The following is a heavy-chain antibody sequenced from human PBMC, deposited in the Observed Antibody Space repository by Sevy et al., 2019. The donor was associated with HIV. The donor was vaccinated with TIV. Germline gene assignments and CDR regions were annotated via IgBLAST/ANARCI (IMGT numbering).Heavy chain of an antibody. J-gene: IGHJ6*02. CDR3: TTPNYGQGYGMDV. Sequence: GGSLRLSCAASGFTFSNAWMSWVRQAPGKGLEWVGRIKSKTDGGTTDYAAPVKGRFTISRDDSKNTLYLQMNSLKTEDTAVYYCTTPNYGQGYGMDVWGQGTTVTVSS. CDR2: IKSKTDGGTT. CDR1: GFTFSNAW. D-gene: IGHD4-17*01. V-gene: IGHV3-15*01.